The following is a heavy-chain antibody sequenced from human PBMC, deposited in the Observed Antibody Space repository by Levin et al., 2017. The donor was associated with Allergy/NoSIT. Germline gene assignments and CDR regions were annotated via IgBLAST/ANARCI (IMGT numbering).Heavy chain of an antibody. Sequence: SETLSLTCALYGGSFSGSYWSWIRQPPGKGREWNGETNQGGSTNNKPSLKSRVTISIDTSTNQFSLKVTSATAADTAVYYCARWSQLWVYRFGLDVWGQGTTVAVSS. CDR3: ARWSQLWVYRFGLDV. D-gene: IGHD2-21*01. CDR1: GGSFSGSY. V-gene: IGHV4-34*01. CDR2: TNQGGST. J-gene: IGHJ6*02.